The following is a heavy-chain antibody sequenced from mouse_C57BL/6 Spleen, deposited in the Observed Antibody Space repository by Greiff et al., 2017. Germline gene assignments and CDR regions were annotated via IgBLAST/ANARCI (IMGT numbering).Heavy chain of an antibody. J-gene: IGHJ4*01. V-gene: IGHV3-6*01. Sequence: EVKLVESGPGLVKPSQSLSLTCSVTGYSITSGYYWNWIRQFPGNKLEWMGYISYDGSNNYNPSLKNRISITRDTSKNQFFLKLNSVTTEDTATYYCAAIYYGNYYYAMDYWGQGTSVTVSS. CDR2: ISYDGSN. CDR3: AAIYYGNYYYAMDY. D-gene: IGHD2-1*01. CDR1: GYSITSGYY.